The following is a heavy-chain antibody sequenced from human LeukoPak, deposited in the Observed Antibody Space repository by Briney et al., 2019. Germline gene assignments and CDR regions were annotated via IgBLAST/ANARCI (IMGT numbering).Heavy chain of an antibody. CDR2: VSYSGST. CDR1: GGSMSIYY. V-gene: IGHV4-59*01. Sequence: SETLSLTCSVAGGSMSIYYWSWIRQPPGKGLEWIGYVSYSGSTTYNPSLKSRVTISVDTSKNQFSLKLTSVTAADTAVYYCARGSSSWYLFDYWGQGALVTVSS. J-gene: IGHJ4*02. CDR3: ARGSSSWYLFDY. D-gene: IGHD6-13*01.